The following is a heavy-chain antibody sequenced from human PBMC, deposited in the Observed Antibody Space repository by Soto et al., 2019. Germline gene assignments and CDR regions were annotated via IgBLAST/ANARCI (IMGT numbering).Heavy chain of an antibody. J-gene: IGHJ4*02. CDR3: AAVSYYYDSSGYPNPHDD. CDR1: GFTFTSSA. D-gene: IGHD3-22*01. V-gene: IGHV1-58*01. Sequence: GASVKVSCKACGFTFTSSALQWVRHARGQRLEWIGWIVVGSGNTNYAQKFQERVTITRDMSTSTAYMELSSLRSEDTAVYSCAAVSYYYDSSGYPNPHDDWGQGTLVTVSS. CDR2: IVVGSGNT.